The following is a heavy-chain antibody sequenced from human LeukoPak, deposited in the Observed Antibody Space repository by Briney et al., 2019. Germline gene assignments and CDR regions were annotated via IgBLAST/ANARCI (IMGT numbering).Heavy chain of an antibody. V-gene: IGHV4-34*01. CDR1: GGSFSGYC. J-gene: IGHJ5*02. Sequence: SETLSLTCAVYGGSFSGYCWSWIRQPPGKGLEWIGEINHSGSTNYNPSLKSRVTISVDTSKNQFSLKLSSVTAADTAVYYCARGGVQWNWFDPWGQGTLVTVHS. D-gene: IGHD6-19*01. CDR3: ARGGVQWNWFDP. CDR2: INHSGST.